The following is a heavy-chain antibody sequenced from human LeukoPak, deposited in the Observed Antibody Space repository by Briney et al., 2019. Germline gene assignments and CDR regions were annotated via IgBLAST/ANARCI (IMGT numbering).Heavy chain of an antibody. CDR3: ARDSPGYYFGMDV. V-gene: IGHV4-30-4*01. Sequence: PSQALSLICTVSAGSIISGYYYGRWRRQPRKSRQGRGGYYSCDSGTNYNPSLKSRVTISVDKSNNQFSLQLSPVNAAATAVYSCARDSPGYYFGMDVWGQGATVTVCS. J-gene: IGHJ6*02. D-gene: IGHD3-10*01. CDR1: AGSIISGYYY. CDR2: YSCDSGT.